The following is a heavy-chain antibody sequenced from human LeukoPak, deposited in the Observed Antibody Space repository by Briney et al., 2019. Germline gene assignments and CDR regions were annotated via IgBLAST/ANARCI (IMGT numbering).Heavy chain of an antibody. CDR1: GFTFSSYA. Sequence: GGPLRLSCAASGFTFSSYAMSWVRQAPGKGLEWVSAISGSGGSTYYADSVKGRFTISRDNSKNTLYLQMNSLRAEDTAVYYCARDAPFDYSNYGVVWGQGTLVTVSS. D-gene: IGHD4-11*01. J-gene: IGHJ4*02. CDR3: ARDAPFDYSNYGVV. V-gene: IGHV3-23*01. CDR2: ISGSGGST.